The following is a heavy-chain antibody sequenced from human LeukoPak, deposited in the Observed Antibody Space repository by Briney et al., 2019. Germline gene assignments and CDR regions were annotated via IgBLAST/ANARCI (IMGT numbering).Heavy chain of an antibody. Sequence: SETLSLTCGVYGGSFSGYYWGWIRQPPGKGLEWIGSIYYSGSTYYNPSLKSRVTISVDTSKNQFSLKLSSVTAADTAVYYCARDRYDSSGYRTGDCWGQGTLVTVSS. V-gene: IGHV4-34*01. CDR3: ARDRYDSSGYRTGDC. D-gene: IGHD3-22*01. J-gene: IGHJ4*02. CDR1: GGSFSGYY. CDR2: IYYSGST.